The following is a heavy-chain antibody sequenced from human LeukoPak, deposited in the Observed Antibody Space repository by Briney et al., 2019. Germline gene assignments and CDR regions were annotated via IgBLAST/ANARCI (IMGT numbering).Heavy chain of an antibody. CDR2: INHSGST. D-gene: IGHD2-15*01. Sequence: SETLSLTCAVYGGSFSGYYWSWIRQPPGKGLEWIGEINHSGSTNYNPSLKGRVTISVDTSKNQFSLKLSSVTAADTAVYYCARGKRSSTRIVVVVAAIRFDYWGQGTLVTVSS. J-gene: IGHJ4*02. V-gene: IGHV4-34*01. CDR1: GGSFSGYY. CDR3: ARGKRSSTRIVVVVAAIRFDY.